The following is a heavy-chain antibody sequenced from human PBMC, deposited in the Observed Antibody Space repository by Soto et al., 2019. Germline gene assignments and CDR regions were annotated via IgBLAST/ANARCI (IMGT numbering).Heavy chain of an antibody. Sequence: LRLSCVVSGRTFRSYAMSWVRQAPGKGLEWVSGISGGGAGTYYADSVKGRFTISRDPSTTTLFLDMYSLGAEDTAIYYCAKGRKPDHDDGLCAFDSWGQGVLVTVSS. CDR1: GRTFRSYA. J-gene: IGHJ4*02. CDR2: ISGGGAGT. D-gene: IGHD3-3*01. V-gene: IGHV3-23*01. CDR3: AKGRKPDHDDGLCAFDS.